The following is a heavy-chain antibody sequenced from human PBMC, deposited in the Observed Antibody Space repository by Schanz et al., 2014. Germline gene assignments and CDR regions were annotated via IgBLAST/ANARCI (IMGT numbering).Heavy chain of an antibody. CDR1: GFTFSDSW. CDR2: TSHDGSFT. D-gene: IGHD3-10*01. J-gene: IGHJ5*02. CDR3: ARDSDRATMVRTYNWFDP. Sequence: EVQLVESGGGLVQPGGSLRLSCAASGFTFSDSWMHWVRQAPGKGLVWVSRTSHDGSFTTFADSVKGRFTISRDNAKNALYLQMNSLRDEDTAVYYCARDSDRATMVRTYNWFDPWGQGTLVTVSS. V-gene: IGHV3-74*01.